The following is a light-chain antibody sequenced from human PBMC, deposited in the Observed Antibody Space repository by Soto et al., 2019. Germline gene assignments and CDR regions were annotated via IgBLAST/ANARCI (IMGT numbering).Light chain of an antibody. CDR3: QQYDNLPLT. V-gene: IGKV1-33*01. J-gene: IGKJ4*01. Sequence: DMQMTQSPSSLSASVGDRVTITCQASQDISNYLNWYQQKPGKAPKLLIYDASNLETGVPSRSSGSGSGTDFTFPISSLQPEDIATYYCQQYDNLPLTFGGGTKVDIK. CDR2: DAS. CDR1: QDISNY.